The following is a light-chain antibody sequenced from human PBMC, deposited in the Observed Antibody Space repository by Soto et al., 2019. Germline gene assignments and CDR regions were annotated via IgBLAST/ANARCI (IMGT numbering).Light chain of an antibody. CDR1: SSDVVDYNF. V-gene: IGLV2-8*01. CDR2: EVS. Sequence: QSALTKPPSASGSPGQSVTISCTGTSSDVVDYNFVSWYQHHPGKAPKLMIYEVSKRPSGVPDRFSGSKSANTASLTVSGLQSEDEADYYCSAYAGSNILLFGGGTKLTVL. J-gene: IGLJ2*01. CDR3: SAYAGSNILL.